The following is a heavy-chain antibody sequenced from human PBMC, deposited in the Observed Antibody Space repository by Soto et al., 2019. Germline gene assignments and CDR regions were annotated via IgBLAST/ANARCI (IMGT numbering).Heavy chain of an antibody. D-gene: IGHD5-12*01. Sequence: SVKVSCKASGVTFNRQDMRWVRQAPGQGLEWMGGIIPMFGTPHYAEKFQDRVTITADESTGTAYLELSSLTSEDTAVYYCARGVRGYSGYDPPDYWGQGTLVTVSS. CDR1: GVTFNRQD. CDR2: IIPMFGTP. V-gene: IGHV1-69*13. J-gene: IGHJ4*02. CDR3: ARGVRGYSGYDPPDY.